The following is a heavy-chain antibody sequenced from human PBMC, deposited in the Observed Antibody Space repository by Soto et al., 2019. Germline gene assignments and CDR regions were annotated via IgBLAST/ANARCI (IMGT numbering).Heavy chain of an antibody. CDR3: AREPRTAVGATGLFDY. Sequence: EVQLVESGGALVQPGGSLRLSCAASGFTFSIYSMNWVRQAPGKGLEWVSYLSSSSGTIHYAESVKGRFTISRDNAKNLLWPQTSSLRDEDTAGYDCAREPRTAVGATGLFDYWGQGTLVTVSS. CDR2: LSSSSGTI. CDR1: GFTFSIYS. D-gene: IGHD1-26*01. J-gene: IGHJ4*02. V-gene: IGHV3-48*02.